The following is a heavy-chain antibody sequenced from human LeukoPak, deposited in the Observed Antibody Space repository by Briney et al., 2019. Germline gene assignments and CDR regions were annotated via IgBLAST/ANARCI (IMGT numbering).Heavy chain of an antibody. CDR3: ARRRYYDGSGYLE. CDR2: IYYSGRT. Sequence: SETLSLTCSVSGDSVSRSDSYWDWIRQPPGKGLEWIGTIYYSGRTYYSPSLKSRVTISVDPSNNQFSLTLRSVTAADTAVYYCARRRYYDGSGYLEWGQGTLLSVSS. V-gene: IGHV4-39*01. D-gene: IGHD3-22*01. J-gene: IGHJ1*01. CDR1: GDSVSRSDSY.